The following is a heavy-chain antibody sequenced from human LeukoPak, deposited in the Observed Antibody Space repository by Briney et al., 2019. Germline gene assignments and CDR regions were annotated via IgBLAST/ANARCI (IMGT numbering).Heavy chain of an antibody. D-gene: IGHD2-15*01. Sequence: ASVKVSCKASGYTFTNYGISGVRQAPGQGLEWMGWISAYNGNTNYAQKLQGRVTMTTDTSTSTAYMELRSLRSDDTAVYYCARGGIVVVVAAQPPYFDSWGQGTLVTVSS. V-gene: IGHV1-18*01. CDR3: ARGGIVVVVAAQPPYFDS. J-gene: IGHJ4*02. CDR1: GYTFTNYG. CDR2: ISAYNGNT.